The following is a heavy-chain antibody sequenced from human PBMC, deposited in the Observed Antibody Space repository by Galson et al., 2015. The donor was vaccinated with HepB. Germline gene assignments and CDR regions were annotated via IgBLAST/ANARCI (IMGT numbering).Heavy chain of an antibody. CDR3: TRGQNYNYDTSGYYY. D-gene: IGHD3-22*01. CDR2: ISYDGSNK. CDR1: GFTFSSFA. Sequence: SLRLSCAASGFTFSSFAMHWVRQAPGKGLEWVAVISYDGSNKYYADSVKGRFTISRDDSKNTLYLQMNSPRAEDTAVYYCTRGQNYNYDTSGYYYWGQGTLVTVSS. J-gene: IGHJ4*02. V-gene: IGHV3-30*04.